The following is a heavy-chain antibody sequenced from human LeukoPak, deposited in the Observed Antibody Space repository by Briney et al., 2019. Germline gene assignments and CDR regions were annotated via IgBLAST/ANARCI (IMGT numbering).Heavy chain of an antibody. CDR3: ARGHFAWFDP. J-gene: IGHJ5*02. Sequence: PSETLSLTCAVYGGSFSGYYWSWIRQPPGKGLEWIGEINHSGGTNYNPSLKSRVTISVDTSKNQFSLKLSSVTAADTAVYYCARGHFAWFDPWGQGTLVTVSS. CDR1: GGSFSGYY. CDR2: INHSGGT. V-gene: IGHV4-34*01. D-gene: IGHD3-3*02.